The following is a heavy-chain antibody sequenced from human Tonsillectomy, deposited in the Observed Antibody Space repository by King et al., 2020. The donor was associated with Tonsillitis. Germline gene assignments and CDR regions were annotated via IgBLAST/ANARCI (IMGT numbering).Heavy chain of an antibody. CDR3: ARERGITIYYYYGMDV. V-gene: IGHV3-7*01. CDR2: IKQDGSEK. D-gene: IGHD3-9*01. CDR1: GFTFSSYW. J-gene: IGHJ6*01. Sequence: VQLVESGGGLVQPGGSLRLSCAASGFTFSSYWMNWVRQAPGKGLEWVANIKQDGSEKYYVDSVKGRFTISRDNAKNSLYLQMNSLRAEDTAVYYCARERGITIYYYYGMDVWGQGTTVTVSS.